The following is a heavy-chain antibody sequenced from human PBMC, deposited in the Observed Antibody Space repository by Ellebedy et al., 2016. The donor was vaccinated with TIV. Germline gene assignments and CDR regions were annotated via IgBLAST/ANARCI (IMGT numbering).Heavy chain of an antibody. D-gene: IGHD1-1*01. CDR3: GRGSTGNYYAMDV. J-gene: IGHJ6*02. V-gene: IGHV3-53*01. Sequence: GESLKISXAASGFTFTTYAMTWVRQAPGKGLDWVSVMYSGGSTFYADSVKGRFTISRDNSKNTLYLQMNSLRAEDTAVYYCGRGSTGNYYAMDVWGQGTTVTVSS. CDR2: MYSGGST. CDR1: GFTFTTYA.